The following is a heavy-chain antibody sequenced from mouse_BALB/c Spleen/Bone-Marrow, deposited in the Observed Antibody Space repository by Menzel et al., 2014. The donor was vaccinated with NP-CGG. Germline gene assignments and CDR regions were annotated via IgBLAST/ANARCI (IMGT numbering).Heavy chain of an antibody. J-gene: IGHJ4*01. D-gene: IGHD2-1*01. Sequence: DLVKPGASVKLSCKASGYTFTNYWINWIKQRPGQGLEWIGRIAPGSGSTYYNEMFKGKATLTVDTSSSTAYIQLSSLSSEDSAVYFCARGIYYGNYVYAMDYWGQGTSDTVSS. CDR1: GYTFTNYW. CDR3: ARGIYYGNYVYAMDY. V-gene: IGHV1S41*01. CDR2: IAPGSGST.